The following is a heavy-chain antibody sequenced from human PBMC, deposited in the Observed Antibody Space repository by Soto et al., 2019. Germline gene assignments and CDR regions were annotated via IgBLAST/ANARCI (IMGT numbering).Heavy chain of an antibody. Sequence: QVQLVQSGAEVTKPGSSVTVSCTASGDTFSRFTLSWVRQAPGQGLEWMGRIIPMLGMSNSALKFPGRVTIPADKSTNTVYMHLNSLSSDDTAVYYCATSYGSGSAHFDSWGQGTLVTVSS. V-gene: IGHV1-69*02. CDR2: IIPMLGMS. CDR1: GDTFSRFT. D-gene: IGHD3-10*01. CDR3: ATSYGSGSAHFDS. J-gene: IGHJ4*02.